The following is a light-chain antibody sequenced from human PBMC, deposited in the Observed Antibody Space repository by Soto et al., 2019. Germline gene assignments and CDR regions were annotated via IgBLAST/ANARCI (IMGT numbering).Light chain of an antibody. J-gene: IGKJ5*01. Sequence: EIVLTQSPGTLSFSACERATLSCRASQSVSSSYLAWSQQKPGQAPRLLIYGASTRATDIPDRFSGSGSGTDFTLTINRLEPEDFAVYYCQQYGSSPINCGQGTRLEIK. CDR2: GAS. V-gene: IGKV3-20*01. CDR3: QQYGSSPIN. CDR1: QSVSSSY.